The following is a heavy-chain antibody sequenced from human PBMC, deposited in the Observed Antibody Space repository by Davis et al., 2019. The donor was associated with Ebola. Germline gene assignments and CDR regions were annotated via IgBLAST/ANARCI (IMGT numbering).Heavy chain of an antibody. Sequence: PSETLSLTCTVSGGSISSYYWSWIRQPPGKGLEWIGYIYYSGSTNYNPSLKSRVTISVDTSRNQFSLKLSSVTAADTAVYYCARLVTIPGNYYYYGMDVWGQGTTVTVSS. CDR1: GGSISSYY. CDR2: IYYSGST. CDR3: ARLVTIPGNYYYYGMDV. J-gene: IGHJ6*02. D-gene: IGHD3-10*01. V-gene: IGHV4-59*08.